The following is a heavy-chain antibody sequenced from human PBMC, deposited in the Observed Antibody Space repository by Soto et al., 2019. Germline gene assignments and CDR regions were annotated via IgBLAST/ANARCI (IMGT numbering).Heavy chain of an antibody. V-gene: IGHV3-23*01. D-gene: IGHD2-15*01. Sequence: GGSLRLSCAASGFTFSSYAMSWVRQAPGKGLEWVSAISGSGGSTYYADSVKGRFTISRDNSKNTLYLQMNSLRAEDTAVYYCAKVLGYCSGGSCYPIGADYYYGMDVWGQGTTVTVSS. CDR2: ISGSGGST. J-gene: IGHJ6*02. CDR1: GFTFSSYA. CDR3: AKVLGYCSGGSCYPIGADYYYGMDV.